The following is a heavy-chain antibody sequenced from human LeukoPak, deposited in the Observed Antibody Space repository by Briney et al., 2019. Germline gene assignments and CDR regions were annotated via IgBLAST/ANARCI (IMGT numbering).Heavy chain of an antibody. CDR2: VDPSGGHT. D-gene: IGHD4/OR15-4a*01. CDR3: AKESGASRPLDF. J-gene: IGHJ4*02. CDR1: GYTFSNYG. V-gene: IGHV3-23*01. Sequence: GGSLRLSCAASGYTFSNYGMTWVRQAPGKGLEWVSAVDPSGGHTFCPDSVKGRFTVSRDNSKNTLYLQMNSLRVEDTAVYYCAKESGASRPLDFWGQGTLVTVSS.